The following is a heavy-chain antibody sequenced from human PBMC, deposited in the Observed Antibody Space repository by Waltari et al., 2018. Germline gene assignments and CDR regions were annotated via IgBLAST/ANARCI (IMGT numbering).Heavy chain of an antibody. V-gene: IGHV4-61*02. Sequence: QVQLQESGPGLVKPSQTLSLTCTVSGGSISSGSYYWCWIRQPAGKGLEWIGRIYTSGSTNYTPSLKSRVTRSVDTSKSQFSLKLSSVTAADTAVYYCARETSNCSSTSCYYYGMDVWGQGTTVTVSS. J-gene: IGHJ6*02. D-gene: IGHD2-2*01. CDR2: IYTSGST. CDR3: ARETSNCSSTSCYYYGMDV. CDR1: GGSISSGSYY.